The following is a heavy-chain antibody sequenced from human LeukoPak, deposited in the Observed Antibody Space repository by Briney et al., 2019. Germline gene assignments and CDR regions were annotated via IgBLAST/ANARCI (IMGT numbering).Heavy chain of an antibody. V-gene: IGHV3-21*01. D-gene: IGHD3-10*01. J-gene: IGHJ5*02. CDR2: ISSSSSYI. CDR1: GFTFSSYS. Sequence: AGSLRLSCAASGFTFSSYSMNWVRQAPGKGLEWVSSISSSSSYIYYADSVKGRFTISRDNAKNSLYLQMNSLRAEDTAVYYCARDLKGDYYGSGSYSAPSNWFDPWGQGTLVTVSS. CDR3: ARDLKGDYYGSGSYSAPSNWFDP.